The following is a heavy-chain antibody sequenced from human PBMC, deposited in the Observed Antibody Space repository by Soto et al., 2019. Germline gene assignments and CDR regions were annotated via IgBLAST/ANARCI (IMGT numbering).Heavy chain of an antibody. J-gene: IGHJ4*02. Sequence: PSETLSLTCAVSGGSISSGGYSWSWIRQPPGKGLEWIGYMYHSGSTYYNPSLKSRVTISIDRSKNQFSLKLSSVTAADTAVYYCARGGPVGELLAPSFDYWGQGTLVTVSS. CDR2: MYHSGST. CDR1: GGSISSGGYS. V-gene: IGHV4-30-2*01. CDR3: ARGGPVGELLAPSFDY. D-gene: IGHD2-15*01.